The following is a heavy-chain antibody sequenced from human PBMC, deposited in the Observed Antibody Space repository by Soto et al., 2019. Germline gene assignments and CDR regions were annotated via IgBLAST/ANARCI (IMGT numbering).Heavy chain of an antibody. D-gene: IGHD3-22*01. CDR1: DFILSDAW. V-gene: IGHV3-15*07. CDR3: PSYRDSSGLRGYDY. J-gene: IGHJ4*02. CDR2: IKSKAHGGTT. Sequence: EVQLEESGGGLIKPGESLTLSCAASDFILSDAWMKWVRQAPGKGLEWVGRIKSKAHGGTTDYAAPLKGRFTILRDDSKTPLYLQMNTLKPEATALYYWPSYRDSSGLRGYDYWGREPWSPSPQ.